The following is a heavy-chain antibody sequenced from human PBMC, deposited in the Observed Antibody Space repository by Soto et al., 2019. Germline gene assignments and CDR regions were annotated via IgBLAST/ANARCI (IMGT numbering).Heavy chain of an antibody. CDR1: GGSISSYY. D-gene: IGHD1-26*01. V-gene: IGHV4-4*07. CDR2: IQGSGNT. J-gene: IGHJ4*02. CDR3: ARSGGSFNFDY. Sequence: QVQLQESGPGLVKPSETLSLTCSVSGGSISSYYWSWIRQPAGKGLEWIGRIQGSGNTNYNPSLKSRVTMSGDTSKNQFSLKLSSVTAADTALYYCARSGGSFNFDYWSQGSLVTVSS.